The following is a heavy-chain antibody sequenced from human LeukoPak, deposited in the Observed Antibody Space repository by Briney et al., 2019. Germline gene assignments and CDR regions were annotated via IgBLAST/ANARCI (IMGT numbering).Heavy chain of an antibody. Sequence: SETLSLTCTVSGGSISSGSYYWSWIRQPAGKGLEWIGRIYTSGSTNYNPSLKSRVTISVDTSKNQFSLQLNSVTPEDTAVYYCARDRVKVRRVGARTDFRDAFGIWGQGTMVTVSS. CDR2: IYTSGST. V-gene: IGHV4-61*02. CDR3: ARDRVKVRRVGARTDFRDAFGI. D-gene: IGHD1-26*01. J-gene: IGHJ3*02. CDR1: GGSISSGSYY.